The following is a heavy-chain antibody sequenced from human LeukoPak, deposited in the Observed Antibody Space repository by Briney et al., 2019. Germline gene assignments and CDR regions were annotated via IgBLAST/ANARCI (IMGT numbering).Heavy chain of an antibody. J-gene: IGHJ5*02. CDR2: IYYSGST. D-gene: IGHD6-19*01. V-gene: IGHV4-59*01. CDR1: GGSISSYY. CDR3: ARDIRVAAHENWFDP. Sequence: SETLSLTCTVSGGSISSYYWTWVRQPPGKGLEWIGYIYYSGSTNYNPSLKSRVTISVDTSKNQFSLKLSSVTAADTAVYYCARDIRVAAHENWFDPWGQGTLVTVSS.